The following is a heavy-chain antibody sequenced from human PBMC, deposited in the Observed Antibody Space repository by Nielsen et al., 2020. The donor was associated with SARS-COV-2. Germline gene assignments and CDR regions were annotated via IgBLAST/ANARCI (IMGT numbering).Heavy chain of an antibody. D-gene: IGHD1-1*01. CDR1: GGSFSGYY. Sequence: ETLSLTCAVYGGSFSGYYWSWIRQPPGKGLEWIGEINHSGSTNYNPSLKSRVTISVDTSKNQFSLKLSSVTAADTAVYYCAGENSFTGPEDYWGQGTLVTVSS. CDR2: INHSGST. J-gene: IGHJ4*02. CDR3: AGENSFTGPEDY. V-gene: IGHV4-34*01.